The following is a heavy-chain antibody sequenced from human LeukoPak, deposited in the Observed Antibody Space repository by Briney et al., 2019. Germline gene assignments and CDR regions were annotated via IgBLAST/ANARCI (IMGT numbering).Heavy chain of an antibody. CDR3: ARIYYFGDNNWRYFDN. CDR2: IDPDGSEK. D-gene: IGHD3-10*01. Sequence: GGSLRLSCAASGFTFNSYWMSWVRQAPGKGLEWVANIDPDGSEKQYGDSAEGRFTTSRDNAKNSLYLQMNSLRAEDTAIYYCARIYYFGDNNWRYFDNWGQGTLVTVSS. J-gene: IGHJ4*02. CDR1: GFTFNSYW. V-gene: IGHV3-7*01.